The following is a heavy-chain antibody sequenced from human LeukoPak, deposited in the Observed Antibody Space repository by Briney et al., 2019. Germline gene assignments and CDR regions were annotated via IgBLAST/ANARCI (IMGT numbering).Heavy chain of an antibody. V-gene: IGHV3-33*01. CDR1: GFTFSSYG. D-gene: IGHD2-2*01. J-gene: IGHJ6*02. CDR3: ARGPYCSSTSCSYYYYYGMDV. CDR2: IWYDGSNK. Sequence: GGSLRLSCAASGFTFSSYGMHWVRQAPGKGLEWVAVIWYDGSNKYYADSVKGRFTISRDNSKSTLYLQMNSLRAEDTAVYYCARGPYCSSTSCSYYYYYGMDVWGQGTTVTVSS.